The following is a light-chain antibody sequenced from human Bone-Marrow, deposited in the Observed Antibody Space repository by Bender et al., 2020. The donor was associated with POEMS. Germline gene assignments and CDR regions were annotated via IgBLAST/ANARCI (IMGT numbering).Light chain of an antibody. J-gene: IGLJ3*02. CDR2: DVT. CDR1: SSDVGSYNL. Sequence: QSALTQPTSVSGSPGQSITISCTGTSSDVGSYNLVSWYQQHPGTAPKLMVYDVTNRPSGVSNRFSGSKSGNTASLTISGLQSEDEADYYCTSYTTSDTWVFGGGTKLTVL. V-gene: IGLV2-14*02. CDR3: TSYTTSDTWV.